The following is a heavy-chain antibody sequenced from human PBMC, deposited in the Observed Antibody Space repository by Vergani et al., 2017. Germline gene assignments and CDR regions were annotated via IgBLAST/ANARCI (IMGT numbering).Heavy chain of an antibody. D-gene: IGHD3-10*01. Sequence: QVQLVQSGAEVKKPGSSVKVSCKASGGTFSSYAISWVRQAPGQGLEWMGGIIPIFGTANYAQKFQGRVTITADKSTSTAYMELSSLRSEDTAVYYCAREGYGSGSYLPTDYYYYGMDVWGQGTTVTVSS. V-gene: IGHV1-69*06. J-gene: IGHJ6*02. CDR1: GGTFSSYA. CDR3: AREGYGSGSYLPTDYYYYGMDV. CDR2: IIPIFGTA.